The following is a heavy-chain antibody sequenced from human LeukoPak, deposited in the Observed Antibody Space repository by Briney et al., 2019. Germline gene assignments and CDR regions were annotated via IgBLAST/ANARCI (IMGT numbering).Heavy chain of an antibody. V-gene: IGHV4-39*01. Sequence: SETLSLTCTVSGGSISSSSDYWGWIRQAPGKGLEWIGSIYYHENTYYNSSLKSRVTISVDTSKNQFSLKLTSVTAADTAVYFCARRAYSAAYWKHFDYWGQGTLVTVSS. CDR1: GGSISSSSDY. CDR2: IYYHENT. J-gene: IGHJ4*02. CDR3: ARRAYSAAYWKHFDY. D-gene: IGHD1-1*01.